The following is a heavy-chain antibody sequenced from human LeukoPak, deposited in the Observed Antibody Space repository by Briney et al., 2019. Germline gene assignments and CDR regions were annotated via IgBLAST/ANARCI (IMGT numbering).Heavy chain of an antibody. Sequence: GGSLRLSCAASGFTFSDHYMSWIRQAPGKGLEWVSSISSSSSYIYYADSVKGRFTISRDNAKNSLYLQMNSLRAEDTAVYYCARAYPLAFDIWGQGTMVTVSS. CDR1: GFTFSDHY. CDR3: ARAYPLAFDI. J-gene: IGHJ3*02. V-gene: IGHV3-11*06. CDR2: ISSSSSYI.